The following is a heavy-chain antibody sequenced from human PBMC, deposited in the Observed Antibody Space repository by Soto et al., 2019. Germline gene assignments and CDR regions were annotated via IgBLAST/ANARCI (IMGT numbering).Heavy chain of an antibody. V-gene: IGHV3-48*03. CDR1: GFTFSSYE. CDR3: ARLPGDHESWFDP. J-gene: IGHJ5*02. Sequence: EVQLVESGGGLVQPGGSLRLSCAASGFTFSSYEVNWVRQAPGEGLEWVSYISSSGSTIYYTDSVKGRFTISRDNAKNSLYLQMNSLRAEDTAVYYCARLPGDHESWFDPWGQGTLVTVSS. D-gene: IGHD3-10*01. CDR2: ISSSGSTI.